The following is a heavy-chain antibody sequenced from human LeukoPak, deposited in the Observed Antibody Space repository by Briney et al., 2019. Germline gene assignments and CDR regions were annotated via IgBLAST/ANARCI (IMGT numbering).Heavy chain of an antibody. CDR2: INHSGST. J-gene: IGHJ5*02. Sequence: PSETLSLTCAVYGGSFSGYYWSWIRQPPGKGLEWIGEINHSGSTNYNPSLKSRVTISVDTSKNQFSLKLSSVTAADTAVYYCARGQTSITIFGVVIKGWFDPWGQGTLVTVSS. CDR1: GGSFSGYY. V-gene: IGHV4-34*01. CDR3: ARGQTSITIFGVVIKGWFDP. D-gene: IGHD3-3*01.